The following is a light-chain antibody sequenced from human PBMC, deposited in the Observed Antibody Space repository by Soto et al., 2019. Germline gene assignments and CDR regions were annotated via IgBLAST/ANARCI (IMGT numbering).Light chain of an antibody. CDR1: QSVSSSY. Sequence: EIVLTQSPGTLSLPPGERATLSCRASQSVSSSYFDWYQQKPGQAPRLLIYGASSRATGIPDRFSGSGSGTDFTLTISRLEPEDFAVYYCQQYGSSPGTFGQGTKVEIK. V-gene: IGKV3-20*01. CDR3: QQYGSSPGT. CDR2: GAS. J-gene: IGKJ1*01.